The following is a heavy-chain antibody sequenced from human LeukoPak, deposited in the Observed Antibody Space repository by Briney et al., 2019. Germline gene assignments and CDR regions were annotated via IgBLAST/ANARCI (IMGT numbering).Heavy chain of an antibody. CDR1: GFTFSSYA. J-gene: IGHJ4*02. D-gene: IGHD2-2*01. CDR2: ISYNGSKQ. V-gene: IGHV3-30*14. Sequence: GGSLRLSCAASGFTFSSYAMHWVRQAPGKGLEWLGIISYNGSKQDYAVSVKGRFTISRDNSKNTLYLQMNSLRAEDTAVYYCARVGVGMYHFDHWGQGTLVTVSS. CDR3: ARVGVGMYHFDH.